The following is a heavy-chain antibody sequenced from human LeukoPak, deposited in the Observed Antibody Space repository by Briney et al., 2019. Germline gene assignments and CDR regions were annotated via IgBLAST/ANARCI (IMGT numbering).Heavy chain of an antibody. Sequence: ASVNVSCKASGYTFTGYYMHWLRQPPAQGLEGMGWINPNSGGTNYAQKFQGRVTMNRDTSISTAYMELSRLRSDDTAVYYCARRRTISYYYMDVWGKGTTVTVSS. CDR1: GYTFTGYY. CDR2: INPNSGGT. CDR3: ARRRTISYYYMDV. J-gene: IGHJ6*03. D-gene: IGHD1-14*01. V-gene: IGHV1-2*02.